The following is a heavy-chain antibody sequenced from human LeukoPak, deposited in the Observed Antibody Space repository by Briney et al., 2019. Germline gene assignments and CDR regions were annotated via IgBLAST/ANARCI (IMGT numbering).Heavy chain of an antibody. CDR1: DGSINSYY. Sequence: SETLPLTCSVSDGSINSYYWNWIRRPPGKGLEWIGYIYYNGNTNYSPSLKSRVTMSVDTSKNLFSLKVSSVTAADTAVYYCARGRGNYYGMDVWGQGTTVTVSS. J-gene: IGHJ6*02. V-gene: IGHV4-59*01. CDR2: IYYNGNT. CDR3: ARGRGNYYGMDV.